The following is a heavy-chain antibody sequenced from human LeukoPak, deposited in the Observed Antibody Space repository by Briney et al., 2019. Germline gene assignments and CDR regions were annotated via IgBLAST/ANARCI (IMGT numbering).Heavy chain of an antibody. Sequence: GGSLRLSCAASGFTFSDYYMSWIRQAPGKGLEWVSYISSSSTYINYADSVKGRFTISRDNAKNSLYLQMNSLRVEDTAFYYCAKDNRRHYTSGPNPDSLHWGQGALVTVSS. D-gene: IGHD6-19*01. CDR2: ISSSSTYI. CDR3: AKDNRRHYTSGPNPDSLH. J-gene: IGHJ4*02. CDR1: GFTFSDYY. V-gene: IGHV3-11*05.